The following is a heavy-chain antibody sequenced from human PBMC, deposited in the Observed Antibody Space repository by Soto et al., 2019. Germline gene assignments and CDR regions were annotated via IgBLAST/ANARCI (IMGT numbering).Heavy chain of an antibody. CDR2: IYYSGST. CDR1: GGSISSYY. CDR3: ARSWYDAFDI. Sequence: SETLSLTCTVSGGSISSYYWSWIRQPPGKGLEWIGYIYYSGSTNYNPSLKSRVTISVDTSKNQFSLKLSSVTAADTAVYYCARSWYDAFDIWGQGTMVT. J-gene: IGHJ3*02. V-gene: IGHV4-59*12. D-gene: IGHD2-15*01.